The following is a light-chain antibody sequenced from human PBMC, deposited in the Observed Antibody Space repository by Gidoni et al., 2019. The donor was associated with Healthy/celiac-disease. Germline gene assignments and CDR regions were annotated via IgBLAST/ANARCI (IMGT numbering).Light chain of an antibody. J-gene: IGKJ1*01. CDR2: AAS. CDR1: QGISSY. V-gene: IGKV1-8*01. Sequence: AIRMTQSPSSFSASTGDRVTITCRASQGISSYLAWYQQKPGKAPKLLFYAASTLQSGVPSRFSGSGSGTDFTLTISCLHSEDFATYYCQQYYSYPRTFGQGTKVEIK. CDR3: QQYYSYPRT.